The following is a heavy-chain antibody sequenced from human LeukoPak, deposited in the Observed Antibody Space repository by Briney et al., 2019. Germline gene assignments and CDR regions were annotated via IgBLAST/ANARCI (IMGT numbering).Heavy chain of an antibody. CDR3: AREVAAINWYDP. CDR1: GGSISSSNW. V-gene: IGHV4-4*02. D-gene: IGHD2-15*01. Sequence: SETLSLTCAVSGGSISSSNWWSWVRQPPGRGLEWIGEIYHSGSTNYNPSLKSRVTISVDKSKNQFSLKLSSVTAADTAVYYCAREVAAINWYDPWGQGTLVTVSS. J-gene: IGHJ5*02. CDR2: IYHSGST.